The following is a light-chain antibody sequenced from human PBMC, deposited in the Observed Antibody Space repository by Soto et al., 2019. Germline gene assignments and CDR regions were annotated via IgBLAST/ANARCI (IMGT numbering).Light chain of an antibody. CDR3: QQYGSSPWT. V-gene: IGKV3-20*01. Sequence: EIVLTQSTGTLSLSPGERATLSCRASQSVSSSYLAWYQKKPGQAPQLLIYGASSRATGIRDRFSGSGSGTEFTLTISRLEPEDFAVYYCQQYGSSPWTFGQGTKQEIK. CDR1: QSVSSSY. CDR2: GAS. J-gene: IGKJ2*01.